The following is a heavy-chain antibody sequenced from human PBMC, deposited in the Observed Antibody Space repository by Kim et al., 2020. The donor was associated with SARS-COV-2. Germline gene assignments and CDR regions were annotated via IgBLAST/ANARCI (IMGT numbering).Heavy chain of an antibody. Sequence: GGSLRLSCTASGFTFRSFQMNWVRQAPGKGLEWVSHISSSGSTIYYADSVKGRFTISRNNAKNSLYLQMNSLRAEDTAVYFCARGEDIMPTEPFDYWGQGTLVTLSS. J-gene: IGHJ4*02. CDR2: ISSSGSTI. V-gene: IGHV3-48*03. CDR3: ARGEDIMPTEPFDY. CDR1: GFTFRSFQ. D-gene: IGHD2-15*01.